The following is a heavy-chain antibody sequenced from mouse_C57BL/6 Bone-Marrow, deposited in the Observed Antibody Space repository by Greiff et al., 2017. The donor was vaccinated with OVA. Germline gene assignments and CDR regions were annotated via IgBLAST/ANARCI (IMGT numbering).Heavy chain of an antibody. CDR2: IYPRSGNT. J-gene: IGHJ2*01. CDR3: ARLYYYGSSPSYLDY. CDR1: GYTFTSYG. D-gene: IGHD1-1*01. Sequence: QVQLKQSGAELARPGASVKLSCKASGYTFTSYGISWVKQRTGQGLEWIGEIYPRSGNTYYNEKFKGKATLTADKSSSTAYMELRSLTSEDSAVYFCARLYYYGSSPSYLDYWGQGTTLTVSS. V-gene: IGHV1-81*01.